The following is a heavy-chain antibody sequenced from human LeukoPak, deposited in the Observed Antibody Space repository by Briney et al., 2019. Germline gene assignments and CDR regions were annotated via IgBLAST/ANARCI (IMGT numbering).Heavy chain of an antibody. J-gene: IGHJ3*02. Sequence: GESLKISCKASGYNFTNYWIVWVRQMPGKGLEWMGIIDPGDSDTMYNPSLQGQVTISADKSLNTANLQWSSLKASDTAMYYCARLDDSSGYYQDAFDIWGQGTVVTVSS. CDR2: IDPGDSDT. V-gene: IGHV5-51*01. D-gene: IGHD3-22*01. CDR3: ARLDDSSGYYQDAFDI. CDR1: GYNFTNYW.